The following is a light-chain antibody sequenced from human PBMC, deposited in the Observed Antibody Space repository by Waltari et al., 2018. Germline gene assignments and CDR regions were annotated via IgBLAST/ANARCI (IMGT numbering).Light chain of an antibody. CDR1: SGFSVGYFW. Sequence: QPVLTQPSSHSASPGAPARLTCTLSSGFSVGYFWIRWYQQKPGSPPRYLLYYHSDSDKHQGSGVPSRFSGSNDASANAGILHISGLQPEDEADYYCCTWHGNSKTWVFGGGTRLTVL. V-gene: IGLV5-52*01. J-gene: IGLJ2*01. CDR3: CTWHGNSKTWV. CDR2: YHSDSDK.